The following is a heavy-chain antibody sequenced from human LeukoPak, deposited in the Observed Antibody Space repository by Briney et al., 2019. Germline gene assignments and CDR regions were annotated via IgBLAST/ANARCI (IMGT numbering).Heavy chain of an antibody. CDR3: ARGTLSRGSDAFDI. V-gene: IGHV1-2*02. D-gene: IGHD2-15*01. CDR1: GYTFTGYY. Sequence: SVKVSCKASGYTFTGYYMHWVRQAPGQGLEWMGWINPNSGGTNYAQKFQGRVTMTRDTSISTAYMELSRLRSDDTAVYYCARGTLSRGSDAFDIWGQGTMVTVSS. J-gene: IGHJ3*02. CDR2: INPNSGGT.